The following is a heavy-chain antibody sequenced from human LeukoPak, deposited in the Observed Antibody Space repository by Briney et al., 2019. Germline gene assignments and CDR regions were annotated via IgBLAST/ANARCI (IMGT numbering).Heavy chain of an antibody. D-gene: IGHD2-2*01. J-gene: IGHJ5*02. CDR2: INHSGST. CDR3: ARGGDIVVVPAAIGPWFDP. CDR1: GGSFSGYY. Sequence: PSETLSLTCAVYGGSFSGYYWSWIRQPPGKGLERIGEINHSGSTNYNPSLKSRVTISVDTSKNQFSLKLSSVTAADTAVYYCARGGDIVVVPAAIGPWFDPWGQGTLVTVSS. V-gene: IGHV4-34*01.